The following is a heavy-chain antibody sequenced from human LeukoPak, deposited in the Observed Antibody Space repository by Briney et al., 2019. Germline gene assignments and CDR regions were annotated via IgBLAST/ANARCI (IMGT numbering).Heavy chain of an antibody. CDR2: IIPIFGTA. J-gene: IGHJ4*02. V-gene: IGHV1-69*05. D-gene: IGHD6-6*01. CDR3: ARSGIAARWIPDY. Sequence: SVKVSCKASGVTFSSYAISWVRQAPGQGLEWMGGIIPIFGTANYAQKFQGRVTITTDESTSTAYMELSSLRSEDTAVYYCARSGIAARWIPDYWGQGTLVTVSS. CDR1: GVTFSSYA.